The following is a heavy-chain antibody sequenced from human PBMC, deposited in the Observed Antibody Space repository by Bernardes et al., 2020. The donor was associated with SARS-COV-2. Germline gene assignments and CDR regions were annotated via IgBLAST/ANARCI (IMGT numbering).Heavy chain of an antibody. CDR3: AKGVSVVGGTWFTSDY. CDR1: GYSFENSA. CDR2: ISGGGDNT. D-gene: IGHD6-13*01. V-gene: IGHV3-23*01. Sequence: GGSLRLSCAASGYSFENSAMNWVRQAPGKGLEWVSGISGGGDNTYYTDSVKGRFTISRDNSKNTLYLQMNSLRAEDTAVYYCAKGVSVVGGTWFTSDYWGQGTLVTVSS. J-gene: IGHJ4*02.